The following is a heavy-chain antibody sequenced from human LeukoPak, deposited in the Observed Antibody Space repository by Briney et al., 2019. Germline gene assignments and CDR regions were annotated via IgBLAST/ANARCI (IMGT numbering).Heavy chain of an antibody. CDR3: ARENWYKFDY. D-gene: IGHD1/OR15-1a*01. J-gene: IGHJ4*02. CDR2: ISSTSSVI. CDR1: GSTFSSHT. Sequence: GGSLRLSCAASGSTFSSHTMNWVRQAPGKGLEWISYISSTSSVIYYADSVKGRFTISRDNAKNSLYLQMNSLRAEDTALYYCARENWYKFDYWGQGTLVTVSS. V-gene: IGHV3-48*04.